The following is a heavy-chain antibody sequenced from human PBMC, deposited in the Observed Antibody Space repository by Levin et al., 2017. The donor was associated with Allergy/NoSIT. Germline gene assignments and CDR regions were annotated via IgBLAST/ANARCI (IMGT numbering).Heavy chain of an antibody. V-gene: IGHV3-23*01. D-gene: IGHD2-15*01. Sequence: GESLKISCAASGFTFSSYAMGWVRQAPGKGLNWVSAISGSGASTHYADSVKGRFTISRDNSKNTLYLQMASLRADDTAVYYYASRYCSGGGCYAFDYWGQGTLVTVSS. CDR3: ASRYCSGGGCYAFDY. J-gene: IGHJ4*02. CDR1: GFTFSSYA. CDR2: ISGSGAST.